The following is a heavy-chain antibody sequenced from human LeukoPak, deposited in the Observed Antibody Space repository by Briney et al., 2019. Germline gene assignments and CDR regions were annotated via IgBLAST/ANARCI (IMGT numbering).Heavy chain of an antibody. Sequence: ASVKVSCNASAYTFTSYDINWLRQATGQGLEWMGWMNPNSGNTGYAQKFQGRVTMTRSTSISTAYMELSSLRSEDTAVYYCARGAPGSYCSGGSCPYFDYWGQGTLISVSS. CDR1: AYTFTSYD. CDR3: ARGAPGSYCSGGSCPYFDY. V-gene: IGHV1-8*01. CDR2: MNPNSGNT. D-gene: IGHD2-15*01. J-gene: IGHJ4*02.